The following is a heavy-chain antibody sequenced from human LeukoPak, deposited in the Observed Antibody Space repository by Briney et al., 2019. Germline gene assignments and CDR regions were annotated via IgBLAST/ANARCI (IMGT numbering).Heavy chain of an antibody. CDR3: AKDGFWSCTD. CDR1: GFTFSRNA. CDR2: IAHHGFNT. Sequence: PGGSLRLSCAASGFTFSRNAIHWVRQGPGKGLEWVAYIAHHGFNTYYADSVKGRFTISRDNSTRTLYLQMNSPRPDDTAVYYCAKDGFWSCTDWGQGTLVTVSS. J-gene: IGHJ4*02. D-gene: IGHD2-8*02. V-gene: IGHV3-30*02.